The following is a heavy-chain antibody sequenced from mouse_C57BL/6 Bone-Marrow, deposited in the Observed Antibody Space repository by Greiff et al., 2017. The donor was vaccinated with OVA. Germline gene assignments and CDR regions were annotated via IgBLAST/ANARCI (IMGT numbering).Heavy chain of an antibody. D-gene: IGHD1-1*01. J-gene: IGHJ1*03. Sequence: QVQLQQSGAELVRPGTSVKVSCKASGYAFTNYLIEWVKQRPGQGLEWIGVINPGSGGTNYTEKFKGKATLTADKSSSTAYMQLSSLTSEDSAVYFCAREGSYYYGSYWYFDVWGTGTTVTVSS. V-gene: IGHV1-54*01. CDR2: INPGSGGT. CDR3: AREGSYYYGSYWYFDV. CDR1: GYAFTNYL.